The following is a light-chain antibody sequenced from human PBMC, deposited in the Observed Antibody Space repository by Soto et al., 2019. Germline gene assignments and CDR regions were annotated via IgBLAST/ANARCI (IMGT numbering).Light chain of an antibody. Sequence: EIVLTQSPGTLSLSPGERATLSCAASQVVSSRFFAWYQQKPGQAPRLLIFSASNRASGIPDRFSGSGSGTYYTLNISRLEPEDSAVYFCHQYGSSLYTFGQGTKLEIK. J-gene: IGKJ2*01. CDR1: QVVSSRF. CDR2: SAS. CDR3: HQYGSSLYT. V-gene: IGKV3-20*01.